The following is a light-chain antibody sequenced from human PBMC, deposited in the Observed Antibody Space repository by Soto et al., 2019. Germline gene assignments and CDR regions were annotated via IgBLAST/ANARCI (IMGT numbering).Light chain of an antibody. CDR3: QQYDSSPPT. J-gene: IGKJ1*01. CDR2: GAS. V-gene: IGKV3-20*01. CDR1: QSVSDRF. Sequence: EIVLTQSPGTLSLSPGEIATLSCRASQSVSDRFLAWYQQKPGQTPRLLIHGASTRATGIPGRFSGSGSGTDFTLTISRLEPEDFAVYYCQQYDSSPPTFGQGTRVEIK.